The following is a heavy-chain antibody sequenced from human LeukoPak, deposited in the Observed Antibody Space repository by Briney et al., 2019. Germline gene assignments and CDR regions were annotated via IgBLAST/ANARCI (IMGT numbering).Heavy chain of an antibody. J-gene: IGHJ4*02. V-gene: IGHV3-23*01. CDR1: GFTFSSYA. CDR2: ISGSGGST. Sequence: GGSLRLSCAASGFTFSSYAMSWVRQAPGKGLEWVSAISGSGGSTYYADSVKGRFTISRDNPKNTLYLQMNSLRAEDTAVYYCAKDEVHSLDYGGNSLYFDYWGQGTLVTVSS. CDR3: AKDEVHSLDYGGNSLYFDY. D-gene: IGHD4-17*01.